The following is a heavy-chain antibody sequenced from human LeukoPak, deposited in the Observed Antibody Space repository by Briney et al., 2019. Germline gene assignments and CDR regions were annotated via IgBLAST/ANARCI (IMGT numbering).Heavy chain of an antibody. CDR1: EFTFHSYW. Sequence: GGSLRLSCAASEFTFHSYWMNWVRQAPGKGLEWVANIKQDGSEKYYVDSVKGRFTISRDNTRNSLYLQMNSLRAEDTAVYYCARAHNWKYGTFDYWGQGTLVTVSS. CDR3: ARAHNWKYGTFDY. J-gene: IGHJ4*02. CDR2: IKQDGSEK. D-gene: IGHD1-7*01. V-gene: IGHV3-7*01.